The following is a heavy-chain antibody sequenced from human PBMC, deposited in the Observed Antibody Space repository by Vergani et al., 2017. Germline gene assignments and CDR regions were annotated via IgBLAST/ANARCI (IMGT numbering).Heavy chain of an antibody. Sequence: QVQLVESGGGLVKPGGSLRLSCAASGFSFSDHYMTWIRQAPGKGLEWVSYISNSGNTIEYADSVKGRFSISRDNAKSSLFLQMDSLRAEDTAVYYCARDHRDYNNYPGTLDIWRQGSMVTVSS. CDR1: GFSFSDHY. V-gene: IGHV3-11*01. J-gene: IGHJ3*02. CDR3: ARDHRDYNNYPGTLDI. CDR2: ISNSGNTI. D-gene: IGHD5-24*01.